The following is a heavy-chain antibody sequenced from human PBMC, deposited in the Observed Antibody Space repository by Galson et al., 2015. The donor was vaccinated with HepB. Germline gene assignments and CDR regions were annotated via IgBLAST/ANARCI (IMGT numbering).Heavy chain of an antibody. CDR2: IKSKTDGGTT. J-gene: IGHJ6*03. Sequence: LRLSCAASGFTFSNAWMSWVRQAPGKGLEWVGRIKSKTDGGTTDYAAPVKGRFTISRDDSENTLYLQMNSLKTEDTAVYYCTTDSYCSSTSCMIYYCYMDVWGKGTTVTVSS. D-gene: IGHD2-2*01. V-gene: IGHV3-15*01. CDR1: GFTFSNAW. CDR3: TTDSYCSSTSCMIYYCYMDV.